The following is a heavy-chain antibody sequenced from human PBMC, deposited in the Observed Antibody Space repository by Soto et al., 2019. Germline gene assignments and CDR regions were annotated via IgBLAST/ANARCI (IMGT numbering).Heavy chain of an antibody. D-gene: IGHD5-12*01. CDR3: AHTGGYGGYGWLRWFNP. J-gene: IGHJ5*02. V-gene: IGHV2-5*01. Sequence: PTLVNPTQTLTLTCTFSGFSLSTSGVGVGWIRQPPGKALEWLALIYWNDDKRYSPSLKSRLTITKDTSKNQVVLTMTNMDPVDTAKYYCAHTGGYGGYGWLRWFNPWGQGTPVTVSS. CDR1: GFSLSTSGVG. CDR2: IYWNDDK.